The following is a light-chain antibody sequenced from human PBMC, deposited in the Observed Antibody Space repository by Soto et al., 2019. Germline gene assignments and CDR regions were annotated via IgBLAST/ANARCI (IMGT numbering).Light chain of an antibody. V-gene: IGLV3-1*01. CDR2: QHN. Sequence: SYELTQPPSVSVSPGQTASITCSGDKLGNKYASWYQQQPGQSPVLVIYQHNKRPSGIPERFSGSNSGNTATLTISGTQAMDEADYYCQAWDSSTVVFGGGTQLTVL. CDR3: QAWDSSTVV. J-gene: IGLJ2*01. CDR1: KLGNKY.